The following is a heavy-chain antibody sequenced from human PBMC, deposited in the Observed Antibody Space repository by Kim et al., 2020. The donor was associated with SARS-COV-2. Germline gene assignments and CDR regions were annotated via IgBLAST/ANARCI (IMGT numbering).Heavy chain of an antibody. CDR3: AKGGSYYYYYYGMDV. CDR1: GFTFDDYA. V-gene: IGHV3-9*01. D-gene: IGHD3-16*01. J-gene: IGHJ6*02. CDR2: ISWNSGSI. Sequence: GGSLRLSCAASGFTFDDYAMHWVRQAPGKGLEWVSGISWNSGSIGYADSVKGRFTISRDNAKNSLYLQMNSLRAEDTALYYCAKGGSYYYYYYGMDVWGQGTTVTVSS.